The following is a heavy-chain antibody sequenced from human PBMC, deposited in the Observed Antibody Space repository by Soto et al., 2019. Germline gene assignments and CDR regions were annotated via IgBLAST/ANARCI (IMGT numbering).Heavy chain of an antibody. CDR3: AGEEPPHNGDYAQNSFDP. J-gene: IGHJ5*02. V-gene: IGHV3-33*01. CDR2: IWYDGSNK. CDR1: GFTFSSYG. Sequence: QVQLVESGGGVVQPGRSLRLSCAASGFTFSSYGMHWVRQAPGKGLEWVAVIWYDGSNKYYADSVKGRFTISRDNSKNTLYLKMNSLRAEDTAVYYCAGEEPPHNGDYAQNSFDPWGQGTLVTVSS. D-gene: IGHD4-17*01.